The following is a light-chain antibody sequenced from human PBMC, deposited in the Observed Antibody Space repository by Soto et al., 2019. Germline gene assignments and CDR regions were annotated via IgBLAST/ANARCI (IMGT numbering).Light chain of an antibody. CDR2: DVT. V-gene: IGLV2-14*03. Sequence: QSALTQPASVSGPPGQSITISCTGTSSDVGDYNYVSWYQQLPGKAPKLMIYDVTNRPSGVSNRFSGSKSGNTASLTISGLQADDEADYYCSSYTSGSTLVVFGGGTKVTVL. J-gene: IGLJ2*01. CDR1: SSDVGDYNY. CDR3: SSYTSGSTLVV.